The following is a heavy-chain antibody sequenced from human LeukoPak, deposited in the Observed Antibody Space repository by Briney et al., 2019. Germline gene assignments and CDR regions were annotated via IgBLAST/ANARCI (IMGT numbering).Heavy chain of an antibody. V-gene: IGHV3-15*01. CDR3: ARVRYSGVGGRFDAFDI. D-gene: IGHD1-26*01. CDR2: IKSKSYGGAA. J-gene: IGHJ3*02. Sequence: PGESLRLSCAASGFAFNNAWMSWVRQAPGKGLEWVGRIKSKSYGGAADYAAPVKGRFTISRDDSINRLYLQMNSLKSEDTAVYYCARVRYSGVGGRFDAFDIWGQGTMVTVSS. CDR1: GFAFNNAW.